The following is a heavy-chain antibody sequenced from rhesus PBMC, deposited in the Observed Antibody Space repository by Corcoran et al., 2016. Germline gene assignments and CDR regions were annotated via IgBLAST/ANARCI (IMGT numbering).Heavy chain of an antibody. Sequence: DVQLVESGGGLVKPGGSLRLSCVASGFTFTTYEMPWFRQAPGEGLEWVSVSSESGDATYSADSVKGRFTISRDNAKKSLFLQMNSLRAEDTTVYYCTHYQRGYWGQGVLVTVSS. D-gene: IGHD4-11*01. CDR2: SSESGDAT. J-gene: IGHJ4*01. V-gene: IGHV3-100*02. CDR3: THYQRGY. CDR1: GFTFTTYE.